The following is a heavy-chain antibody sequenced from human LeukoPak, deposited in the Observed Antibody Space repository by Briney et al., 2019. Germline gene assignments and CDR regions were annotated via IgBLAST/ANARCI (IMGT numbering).Heavy chain of an antibody. J-gene: IGHJ4*02. CDR3: AGYSAAAGAFDY. CDR1: GGSFSGYY. D-gene: IGHD6-13*01. V-gene: IGHV4-34*01. CDR2: INHIGST. Sequence: SETLSLTCAVYGGSFSGYYWGWIRQPPGKGLEWIGEINHIGSTNYNPSLGGRVTISVDTSKNQFSLQLSSVTAADTAVYYCAGYSAAAGAFDYWGQGTLVTVSS.